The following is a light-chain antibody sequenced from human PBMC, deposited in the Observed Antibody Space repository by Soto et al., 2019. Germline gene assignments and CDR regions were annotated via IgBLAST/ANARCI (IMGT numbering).Light chain of an antibody. CDR2: EVS. V-gene: IGLV2-14*01. CDR3: SSYSSISKVV. J-gene: IGLJ2*01. Sequence: QSALTQPASVSGSPGQSITISCTGPSSDVGGYNYVSWYQQHPGKAPKLMIYEVSKRPSGVSNRFSGSKSGNTASLTSSGLQAEDEDDYYCSSYSSISKVVFGGWTKLTVL. CDR1: SSDVGGYNY.